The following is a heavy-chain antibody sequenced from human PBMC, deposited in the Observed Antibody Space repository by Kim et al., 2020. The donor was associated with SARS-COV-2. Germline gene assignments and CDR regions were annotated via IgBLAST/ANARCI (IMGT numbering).Heavy chain of an antibody. CDR2: ISSSSSYI. Sequence: GGSLRLSCAASGFTFSSYSMNWVRQAPGKGLEWVSSISSSSSYIYYADSVKGRFTISRDNAKNSLYLQMNSLRAEDTAVYYCARTPIVVVTARIGWFDPWGQGTLVTVSS. V-gene: IGHV3-21*01. CDR1: GFTFSSYS. J-gene: IGHJ5*02. CDR3: ARTPIVVVTARIGWFDP. D-gene: IGHD2-21*02.